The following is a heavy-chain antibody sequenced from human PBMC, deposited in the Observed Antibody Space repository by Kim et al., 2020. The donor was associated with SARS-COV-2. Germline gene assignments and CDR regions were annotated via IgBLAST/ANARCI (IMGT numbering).Heavy chain of an antibody. CDR3: ARRERSIAARPYSSNY. CDR1: GFTFSSYW. CDR2: IKQDGSEK. D-gene: IGHD6-6*01. J-gene: IGHJ4*02. Sequence: GGSLRLSCAASGFTFSSYWMSWVRQAPGKGLEWVANIKQDGSEKYYVDSVKGRFTISRDNAKNSLYLQMNSLRAEDTAVYYCARRERSIAARPYSSNYWGQGTLVTVSS. V-gene: IGHV3-7*01.